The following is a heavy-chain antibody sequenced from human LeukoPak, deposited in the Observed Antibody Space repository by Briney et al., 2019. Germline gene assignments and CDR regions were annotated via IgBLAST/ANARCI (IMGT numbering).Heavy chain of an antibody. D-gene: IGHD6-13*01. Sequence: GGSLRLSCAAPGFTFSSYAMSWVRQAPGKGLEWVSAISGSGGSTYYADSVKGRFTISRDNSKNTLYLQMNSLRAEDTAVYYCAKAPKQQLVSNYWGQGTLVTVSP. CDR1: GFTFSSYA. V-gene: IGHV3-23*01. CDR3: AKAPKQQLVSNY. J-gene: IGHJ4*02. CDR2: ISGSGGST.